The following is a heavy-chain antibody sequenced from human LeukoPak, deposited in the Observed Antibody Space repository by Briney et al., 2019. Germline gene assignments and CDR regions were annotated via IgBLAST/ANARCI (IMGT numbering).Heavy chain of an antibody. J-gene: IGHJ5*02. D-gene: IGHD1-7*01. Sequence: ASVKVSCKASGYTFTNYGITWMRQAPGQGLEWMGGIIPIFGTANYAQKFQGRVTITTDESTSTAYMELSSLRSEDTAVYHCARAPGGGWNYDAGWFDPWGQGTLVTVSS. CDR1: GYTFTNYG. V-gene: IGHV1-69*05. CDR2: IIPIFGTA. CDR3: ARAPGGGWNYDAGWFDP.